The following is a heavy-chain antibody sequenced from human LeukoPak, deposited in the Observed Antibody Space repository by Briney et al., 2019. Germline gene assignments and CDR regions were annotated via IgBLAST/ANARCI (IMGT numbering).Heavy chain of an antibody. D-gene: IGHD1-1*01. Sequence: SETLSLTCAVYGGSFSGYYWSWIRQPPGRGLEWIGEINHSGSTNYNPSLKSRVTISVDTSKNQFSLKLSSVTAADTAVYYCASARRELDYLGQGTLVTVSS. V-gene: IGHV4-34*01. J-gene: IGHJ4*02. CDR3: ASARRELDY. CDR1: GGSFSGYY. CDR2: INHSGST.